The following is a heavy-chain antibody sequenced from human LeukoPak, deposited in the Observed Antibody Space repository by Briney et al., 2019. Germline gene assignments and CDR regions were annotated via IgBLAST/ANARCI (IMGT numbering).Heavy chain of an antibody. CDR3: ARDTYGVYDY. CDR2: IYHSGST. CDR1: GYSISSGYY. J-gene: IGHJ4*02. D-gene: IGHD3-10*01. Sequence: SETLSLTCTVSGYSISSGYYWGWIRQPPGKGLEWIGSIYHSGSTNYNPSLKSRVTISVDTSKNQFSLKLSSVTAADTAVYYCARDTYGVYDYWGQGTLVTVSS. V-gene: IGHV4-38-2*02.